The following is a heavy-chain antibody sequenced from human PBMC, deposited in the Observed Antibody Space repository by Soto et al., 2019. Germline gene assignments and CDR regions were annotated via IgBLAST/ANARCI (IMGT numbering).Heavy chain of an antibody. CDR2: IIPIFGTA. Sequence: SVNGSWKSAGGTFSSYAISWVRQAPGQGLEWMGGIIPIFGTANYAQKFQGRVTITADESTSTAYMELSSLRSEDTAVYYCARDRNPLRFLEWLRYGMDVWGQGTTVTVSS. J-gene: IGHJ6*02. D-gene: IGHD3-3*01. V-gene: IGHV1-69*01. CDR3: ARDRNPLRFLEWLRYGMDV. CDR1: GGTFSSYA.